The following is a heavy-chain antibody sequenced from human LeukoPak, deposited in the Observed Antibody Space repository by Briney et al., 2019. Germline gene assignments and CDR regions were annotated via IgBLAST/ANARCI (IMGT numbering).Heavy chain of an antibody. CDR3: ARGYNTAMDQYYFDY. Sequence: PGGSLRLSCAASGFTFSSYSMNWVRQAPGKGLEWVSYISSSSSTIYYADSVKGRFTISRDNAKNSLYLQMNSLRAEDAAVYYCARGYNTAMDQYYFDYWGQGTLVTVSS. D-gene: IGHD5-18*01. CDR2: ISSSSSTI. CDR1: GFTFSSYS. J-gene: IGHJ4*02. V-gene: IGHV3-48*04.